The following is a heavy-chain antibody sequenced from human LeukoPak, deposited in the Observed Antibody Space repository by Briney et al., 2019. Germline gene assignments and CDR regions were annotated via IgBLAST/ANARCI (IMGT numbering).Heavy chain of an antibody. Sequence: PSETLSLTCTVSGASISSSSYYWGWIRQPPGKGLGWIVTIYYTGSTYYNLSLKTRVTISIDTSKNQFSLRLTSVTAADTAVYFCARASKYFDVLYWGQGTLVTVSS. CDR1: GASISSSSYY. V-gene: IGHV4-39*01. CDR3: ARASKYFDVLY. J-gene: IGHJ4*02. D-gene: IGHD3-9*01. CDR2: IYYTGST.